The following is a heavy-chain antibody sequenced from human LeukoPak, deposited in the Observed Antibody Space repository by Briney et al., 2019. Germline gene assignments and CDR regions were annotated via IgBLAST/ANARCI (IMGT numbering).Heavy chain of an antibody. J-gene: IGHJ3*02. Sequence: PGGSLRLSCAASGFTFSSYAMSWVRQAPGKGLEWVSAISGSGGSTYYADPVKGRFTISRDNSKNTLYLQMNSLRAEDTAVYYCAKDPAAWGSSPDAFDIWGQGTMVTVSS. D-gene: IGHD6-13*01. CDR1: GFTFSSYA. CDR2: ISGSGGST. CDR3: AKDPAAWGSSPDAFDI. V-gene: IGHV3-23*01.